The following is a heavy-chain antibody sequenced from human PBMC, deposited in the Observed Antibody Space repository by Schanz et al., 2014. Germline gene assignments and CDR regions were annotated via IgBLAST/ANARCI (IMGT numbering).Heavy chain of an antibody. J-gene: IGHJ4*02. V-gene: IGHV3-21*04. CDR3: ARPPHDSSGYYPFDY. CDR2: ISTSGTYM. CDR1: GFAFSSFA. D-gene: IGHD3-22*01. Sequence: EVQLMESGGGLVKPGGSLRLSCVASGFAFSSFAMTWVRQAPGRGLEWVSSISTSGTYMYIADSLKGRLTISRDDAKNSLYLQMNSLRAEDTVVYYCARPPHDSSGYYPFDYWGQGTLVTVSS.